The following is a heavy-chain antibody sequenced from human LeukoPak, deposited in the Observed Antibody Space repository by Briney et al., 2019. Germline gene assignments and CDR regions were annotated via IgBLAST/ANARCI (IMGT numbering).Heavy chain of an antibody. J-gene: IGHJ6*03. D-gene: IGHD2/OR15-2a*01. CDR3: AKDVMFKSPYYYYYMDV. CDR2: ISSSSSTI. V-gene: IGHV3-48*01. CDR1: GFTFSSYG. Sequence: GGSLRLSCAASGFTFSSYGMNWVRQAPGKGLEWVSYISSSSSTIKYEDSVRGRFTISRDNAKNSLYLQMNSLRAEDTAVYYCAKDVMFKSPYYYYYMDVWGKGTTVTVSS.